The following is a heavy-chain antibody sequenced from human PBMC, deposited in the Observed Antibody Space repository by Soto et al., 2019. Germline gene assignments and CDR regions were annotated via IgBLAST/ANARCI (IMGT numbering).Heavy chain of an antibody. Sequence: QVQLVESGGGVVQPGRSLRLSCAASGFTFSSYAMHWVRQAPGKGLEWVAVISYDGSHKYYADSVKGRFTISRDNSKNTLYLQMNSLRAEDTAVYYCARDHGGIAAAGDPYRGYYYYGMDVWGQGTTVTVSS. J-gene: IGHJ6*02. D-gene: IGHD6-13*01. CDR3: ARDHGGIAAAGDPYRGYYYYGMDV. CDR2: ISYDGSHK. V-gene: IGHV3-30-3*01. CDR1: GFTFSSYA.